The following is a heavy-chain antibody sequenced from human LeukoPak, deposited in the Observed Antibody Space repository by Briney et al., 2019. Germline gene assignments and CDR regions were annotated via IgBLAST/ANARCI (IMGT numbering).Heavy chain of an antibody. CDR2: IYYSGST. CDR3: ASYYYGSGSYLDGY. V-gene: IGHV4-34*01. Sequence: PSETLSLTCAVYGGSFSGYYWSWIRQPPGKGLEWIGSIYYSGSTYYNPSLKSRVTISVDTSKNQFSLKLSSVTAADTAVYYCASYYYGSGSYLDGYWGQGTLVTVSS. CDR1: GGSFSGYY. J-gene: IGHJ4*02. D-gene: IGHD3-10*01.